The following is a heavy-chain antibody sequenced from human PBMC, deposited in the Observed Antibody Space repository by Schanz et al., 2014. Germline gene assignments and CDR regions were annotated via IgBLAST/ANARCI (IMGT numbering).Heavy chain of an antibody. CDR2: INPNSGDR. D-gene: IGHD1-26*01. CDR3: ARDKGQSGGGMDV. CDR1: GYTFTGHH. J-gene: IGHJ6*02. Sequence: QVQLVQSGAEVKKPGASVKVSCKASGYTFTGHHMHWVRQAPGQGLEWMGWINPNSGDRNYAQKFQGRVTMTRDTSISTAYMELSRLRSDDTAVYYCARDKGQSGGGMDVWGQGTMVTVSS. V-gene: IGHV1-2*02.